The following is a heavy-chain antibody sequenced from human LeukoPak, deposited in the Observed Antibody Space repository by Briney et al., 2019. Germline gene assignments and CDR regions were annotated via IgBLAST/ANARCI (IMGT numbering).Heavy chain of an antibody. Sequence: ASVKVSCKASGYTFTSYGISWVRQAPGQGLEWMGWISAYNGNTNYAQKFQGRVTITRNTSISTAYMELSSLRSEDTAVYYCARGNRRNPSRSLSQNHYYYYYMDVWGKGTTVTVSS. CDR2: ISAYNGNT. V-gene: IGHV1-18*01. J-gene: IGHJ6*03. CDR1: GYTFTSYG. D-gene: IGHD2/OR15-2a*01. CDR3: ARGNRRNPSRSLSQNHYYYYYMDV.